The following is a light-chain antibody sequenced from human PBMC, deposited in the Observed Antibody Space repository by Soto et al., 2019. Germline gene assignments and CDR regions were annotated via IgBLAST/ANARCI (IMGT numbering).Light chain of an antibody. CDR2: EVR. J-gene: IGLJ1*01. CDR3: SSYTSSSIL. Sequence: QSVLTQPASVPGSPGQSITISCTGTSSDVGSYNYVSWYQQHPGKAPKLMIYEVRDRPSGISSRFSGSKSGNTASLTISGLQTEDEADYYCSSYTSSSILFGTGTKVTVL. V-gene: IGLV2-14*01. CDR1: SSDVGSYNY.